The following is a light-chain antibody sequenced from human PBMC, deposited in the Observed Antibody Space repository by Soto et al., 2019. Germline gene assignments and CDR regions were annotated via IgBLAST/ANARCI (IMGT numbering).Light chain of an antibody. J-gene: IGKJ3*01. CDR2: GAS. Sequence: EIVLTQSPGTLSLSPGERATLSCRASQSINNRYLAWYQQKPGQAPRLLIYGASSMATGIPDRFSGSGSGTDFNLTISRLEPEDFAVYYCQQFGSSPGFTFGPGTKVDMK. CDR1: QSINNRY. CDR3: QQFGSSPGFT. V-gene: IGKV3-20*01.